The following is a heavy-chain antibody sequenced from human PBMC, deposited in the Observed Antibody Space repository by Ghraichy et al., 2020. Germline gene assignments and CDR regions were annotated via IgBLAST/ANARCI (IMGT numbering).Heavy chain of an antibody. CDR1: GGSISSYY. Sequence: SETLSLTCTVSGGSISSYYWSWIRQPPGKGLEWIGYIYTSGSTNYNPSLKSRVTISVDTSKNQFSLKLSSVTAADTAVYYCARDTYDYGDYSRRVGMDVWGQGTTVTVSS. J-gene: IGHJ6*02. V-gene: IGHV4-4*09. CDR3: ARDTYDYGDYSRRVGMDV. CDR2: IYTSGST. D-gene: IGHD4-17*01.